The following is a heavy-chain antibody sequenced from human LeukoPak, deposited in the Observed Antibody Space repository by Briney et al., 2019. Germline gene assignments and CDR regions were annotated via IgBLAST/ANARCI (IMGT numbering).Heavy chain of an antibody. CDR2: ISSSSSYI. CDR1: GFTFSSFS. CDR3: AKDSEVSGLLWFGESPPGSDY. J-gene: IGHJ4*02. Sequence: GGSLRLSCTASGFTFSSFSMNWVRQAPGKGLEWVSSISSSSSYIYYADSVKGRFTISRDNSKNTLFLQMNSLRAEDTAVYYCAKDSEVSGLLWFGESPPGSDYWGQGTLVTVSS. V-gene: IGHV3-21*01. D-gene: IGHD3-10*01.